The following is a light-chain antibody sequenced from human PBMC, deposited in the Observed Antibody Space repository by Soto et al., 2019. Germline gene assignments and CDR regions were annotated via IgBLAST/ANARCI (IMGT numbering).Light chain of an antibody. J-gene: IGKJ1*01. V-gene: IGKV3-11*01. CDR1: KSVSTY. CDR2: NAS. Sequence: EIVLTQSPDTLSLSPGERATLSCRASKSVSTYLVWYQQKPGQAPRLLIYNASARATGIPVRFSGSGSGTDFTLTISSLAPEDFAVYYCQQRHNWPRTFGQGTRVEI. CDR3: QQRHNWPRT.